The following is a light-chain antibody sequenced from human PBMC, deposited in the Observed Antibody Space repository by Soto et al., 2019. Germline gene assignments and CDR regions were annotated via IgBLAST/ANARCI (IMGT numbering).Light chain of an antibody. J-gene: IGKJ1*01. CDR1: QSVSNNY. Sequence: EIVLTQSPGTLSLSPGEGATLSCRASQSVSNNYLAWYQQKPGQAPRLLIYGASSRATGIPDRFSGSGSGTDFTLTFSSLEPEDFAVYYCHQRSSWPRGTFGQGTKVDIK. CDR2: GAS. V-gene: IGKV3D-20*02. CDR3: HQRSSWPRGT.